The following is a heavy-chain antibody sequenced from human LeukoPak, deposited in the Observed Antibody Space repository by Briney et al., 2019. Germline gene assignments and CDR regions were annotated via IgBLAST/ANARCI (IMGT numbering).Heavy chain of an antibody. CDR3: ARDLRSGGSCGINYYYYGMDV. CDR1: GGTFSSYA. J-gene: IGHJ6*02. D-gene: IGHD2-15*01. V-gene: IGHV1-69*13. Sequence: ASVKVSCKASGGTFSSYAISWVRQAPGQGLEWMGGIIPIFGTANYAQKFQGRVTITADESTSTAYMELSSLRSEDTAVYYCARDLRSGGSCGINYYYYGMDVWGQGTTVTVSS. CDR2: IIPIFGTA.